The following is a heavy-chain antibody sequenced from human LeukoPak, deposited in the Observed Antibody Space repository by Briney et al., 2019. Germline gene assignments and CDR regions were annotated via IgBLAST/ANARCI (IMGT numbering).Heavy chain of an antibody. CDR1: GGSXXGYY. CDR2: INHSGST. J-gene: IGHJ5*02. Sequence: SLXXXVYGGSXXGYYXXWIRQPPGKGLEWIGEINHSGSTNYNPSLKSRVTISVDTSKNQFSLKLSSVTAADTAVYYCAGIVVVPAAIPHKQFDPWGQGTLVTVSS. CDR3: AGIVVVPAAIPHKQFDP. V-gene: IGHV4-34*01. D-gene: IGHD2-2*02.